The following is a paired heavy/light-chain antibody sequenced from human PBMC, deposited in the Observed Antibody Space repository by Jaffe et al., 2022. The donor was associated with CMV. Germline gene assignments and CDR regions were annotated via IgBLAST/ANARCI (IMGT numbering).Heavy chain of an antibody. J-gene: IGHJ4*02. CDR1: GFIFSSYV. CDR3: AKLYYFDNSGAF. Sequence: EVQVLESGGGLVQPGGSLRLSCAASGFIFSSYVMSWVRQAPGKGLEWVSSISGSGGSTFYADSVKGRFTISRDNSKNTLFLQMNSLRAEDTAVYYCAKLYYFDNSGAFWGQGTLVTVSS. CDR2: ISGSGGST. V-gene: IGHV3-23*01. D-gene: IGHD3-9*01.
Light chain of an antibody. CDR2: AAS. CDR1: QPISTN. Sequence: EVVMTQSPATLSVSPGERATLSCRASQPISTNLAWYQQKPGQAPRLLVYAASTRATGIPSRFSGSGSGTEFTLSISSLQSEDSAVYYCQQYNGWPPRYTFGQGTKLEI. J-gene: IGKJ2*01. CDR3: QQYNGWPPRYT. V-gene: IGKV3-15*01.